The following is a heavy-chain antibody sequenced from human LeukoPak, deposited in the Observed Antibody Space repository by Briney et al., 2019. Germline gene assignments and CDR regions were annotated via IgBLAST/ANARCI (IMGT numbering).Heavy chain of an antibody. Sequence: GGSLRLSCAASGFTFSSYAMSWVRQAPGKGLEWVSVISGSGGTTHYADSVKGRFTISRDNSKNTLYLQVNSLRGEDTAVYYCAKDGQVNQPDRLFTDWGQGTLVTVSS. CDR3: AKDGQVNQPDRLFTD. J-gene: IGHJ4*02. CDR1: GFTFSSYA. CDR2: ISGSGGTT. D-gene: IGHD1-14*01. V-gene: IGHV3-23*01.